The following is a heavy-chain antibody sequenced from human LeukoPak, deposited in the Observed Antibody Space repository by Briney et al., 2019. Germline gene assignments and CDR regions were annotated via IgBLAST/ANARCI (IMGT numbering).Heavy chain of an antibody. Sequence: ASVKVSCKASGGTFSSYAISWVRQAPGQGLEWMGGIIPIFGTANYAQKFQGRVTITADKSTSTAYMELSSLRSEDTAVYYCARVPSIAAAGTGPPVWFDPWGQGTLVTVSS. D-gene: IGHD6-13*01. CDR2: IIPIFGTA. J-gene: IGHJ5*02. CDR1: GGTFSSYA. CDR3: ARVPSIAAAGTGPPVWFDP. V-gene: IGHV1-69*06.